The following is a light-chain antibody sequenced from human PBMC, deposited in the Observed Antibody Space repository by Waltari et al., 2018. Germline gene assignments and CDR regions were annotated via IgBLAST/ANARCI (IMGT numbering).Light chain of an antibody. CDR1: PTIDSY. CDR2: ASS. V-gene: IGKV3-11*01. J-gene: IGKJ4*01. CDR3: HRRSKWPLT. Sequence: EIVLTQSPATLSLSPGERATLPSRASPTIDSYLAWYQLKPGQVPRPLIYASSNRATGIPARFSGSGSGADFTLIISSLEPEDFAVYYCHRRSKWPLTFGRGTKVEIK.